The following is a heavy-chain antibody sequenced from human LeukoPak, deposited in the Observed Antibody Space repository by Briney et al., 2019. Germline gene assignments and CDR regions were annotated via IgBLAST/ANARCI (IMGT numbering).Heavy chain of an antibody. CDR3: ARDSSNWFDP. CDR2: IYHSGST. CDR1: GGSISSGGYS. V-gene: IGHV4-30-2*01. Sequence: PSQTLSLTCAVSGGSISSGGYSWSWIRQPPGKGLEWIGYIYHSGSTYYNPSLKSRVTISVDRSKNQFSLKLSSVTAADTAVYYCARDSSNWFDPWGQGTTVTVSS. J-gene: IGHJ5*01.